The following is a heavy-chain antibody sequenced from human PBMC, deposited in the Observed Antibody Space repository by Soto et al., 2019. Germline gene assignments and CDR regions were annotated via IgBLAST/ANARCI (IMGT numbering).Heavy chain of an antibody. CDR3: ASGGGGGNY. J-gene: IGHJ4*02. CDR2: IYHSGST. V-gene: IGHV4-4*02. CDR1: GGSVTNDNW. D-gene: IGHD3-16*01. Sequence: QVQLQESGPGLVKPSGTLSLTCAVSGGSVTNDNWWSWVRQPPGKGLEWIGEIYHSGSTNYNPSLKSRATISIDNSNTQFSLKLNSVTAADTAVYYGASGGGGGNYWGQGTLVTVSS.